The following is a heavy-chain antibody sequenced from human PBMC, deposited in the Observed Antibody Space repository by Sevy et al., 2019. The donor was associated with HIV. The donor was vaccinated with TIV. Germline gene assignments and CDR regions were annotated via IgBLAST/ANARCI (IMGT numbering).Heavy chain of an antibody. Sequence: GGSLRLSCVGSGFTFSRSPMHWVRQALGKGLEWVAVMSYNGNKKYNGDSVKGRFTVSRDDSKNTLYLQMNSLRGEDTAVYYCAREGVLIGGVIVSYGMDVWGQGTTVTVSS. D-gene: IGHD3-16*02. J-gene: IGHJ6*02. V-gene: IGHV3-30*04. CDR3: AREGVLIGGVIVSYGMDV. CDR2: MSYNGNKK. CDR1: GFTFSRSP.